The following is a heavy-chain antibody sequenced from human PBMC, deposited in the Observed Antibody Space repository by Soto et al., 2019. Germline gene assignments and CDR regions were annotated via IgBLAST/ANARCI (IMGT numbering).Heavy chain of an antibody. J-gene: IGHJ5*02. CDR2: ITPSLDTT. D-gene: IGHD3-10*01. CDR3: ASYYGLGTDGNWFDP. V-gene: IGHV1-69*08. Sequence: QVQLVQSGAEVKKPGSSVKVSCKASGGTFSSYTISWVRQAPGQGLEWMGRITPSLDTTNYAQKFQGRVTITADKSPSTAYMELSSLRSEDTAVYYCASYYGLGTDGNWFDPWGQGTLVTVSS. CDR1: GGTFSSYT.